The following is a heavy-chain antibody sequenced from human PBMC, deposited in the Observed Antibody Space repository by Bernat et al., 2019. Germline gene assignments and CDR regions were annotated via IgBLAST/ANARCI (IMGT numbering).Heavy chain of an antibody. CDR2: INHSGST. CDR3: ARAQKKGARVWLDWFDP. CDR1: GGSFSGYY. D-gene: IGHD2-21*01. V-gene: IGHV4-34*01. Sequence: QVQLQQWGAGLLKPSETLSLTCAVYGGSFSGYYWSWIRQPPGKGLEWIGEINHSGSTNYNPSLKSRVTISVDTSKNQFSLKLSSVTAADTAVYYCARAQKKGARVWLDWFDPWGQGTLVTVSS. J-gene: IGHJ5*02.